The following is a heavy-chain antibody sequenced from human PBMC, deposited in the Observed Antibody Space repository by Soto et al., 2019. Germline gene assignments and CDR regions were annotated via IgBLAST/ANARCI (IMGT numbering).Heavy chain of an antibody. CDR1: GGTFSSYA. CDR3: ARDPNYYDSSGYYFDY. D-gene: IGHD3-22*01. J-gene: IGHJ4*02. V-gene: IGHV1-69*10. CDR2: IIPILGIA. Sequence: ASVKVSCKASGGTFSSYAISWVRQAPGQGLEWMGGIIPILGIANYAQKFQGRVTITADKSTSTAYMELSSLGSEDTAVYYCARDPNYYDSSGYYFDYWGQGTLVTVSS.